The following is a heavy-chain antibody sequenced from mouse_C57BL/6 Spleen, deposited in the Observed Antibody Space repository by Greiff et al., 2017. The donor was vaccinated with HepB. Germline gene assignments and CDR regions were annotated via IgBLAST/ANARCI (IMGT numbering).Heavy chain of an antibody. D-gene: IGHD1-1*01. CDR1: GYTFTSYW. J-gene: IGHJ4*01. CDR2: IDPSDSYT. CDR3: ARETSTVVATRAMDY. Sequence: QVQLKQPGAELVMPGASVKLSCKASGYTFTSYWMHWVKQRPGQGLEWIGEIDPSDSYTNYNQKFKGKSTLTVDKSSSTAYMQLSSLTSEDSAVYYCARETSTVVATRAMDYWGQGTSVTVSS. V-gene: IGHV1-69*01.